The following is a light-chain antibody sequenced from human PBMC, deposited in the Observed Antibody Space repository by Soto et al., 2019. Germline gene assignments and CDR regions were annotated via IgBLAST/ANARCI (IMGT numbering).Light chain of an antibody. Sequence: DIQMTQSPSTLSASVGDRVTITCRASQSISSWLAWYQQKPGKAPKLLIYKASSLESGVPSRFSGSGSGTESTLTISSLQPDDFVTYYCQQYNSYWTFGQGTKVEIK. CDR1: QSISSW. CDR3: QQYNSYWT. CDR2: KAS. V-gene: IGKV1-5*03. J-gene: IGKJ1*01.